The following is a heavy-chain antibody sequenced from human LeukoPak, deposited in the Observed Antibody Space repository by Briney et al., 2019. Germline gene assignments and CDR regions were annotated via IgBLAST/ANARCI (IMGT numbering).Heavy chain of an antibody. D-gene: IGHD2-2*02. CDR1: GFTFNDYA. Sequence: GGSLRLSCAASGFTFNDYALHWVRQAPGKDLEGVSGISWDSGSIGYADSVKGRVTISRDNAKKSLYLQMNSLRAEDTPLYYCALVPAAIRGYYYFGMDVGGEGTTVTVSS. V-gene: IGHV3-9*01. CDR2: ISWDSGSI. CDR3: ALVPAAIRGYYYFGMDV. J-gene: IGHJ6*01.